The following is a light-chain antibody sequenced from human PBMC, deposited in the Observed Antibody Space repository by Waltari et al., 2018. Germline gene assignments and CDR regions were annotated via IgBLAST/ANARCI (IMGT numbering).Light chain of an antibody. V-gene: IGKV3-20*01. CDR1: QSVGRP. CDR3: QHYVRLPVT. J-gene: IGKJ1*01. Sequence: EIVLTQSPGTLSLSPGERATLSCGASQSVGRPLAWYQQKPGRAPRLLLYDASSRATGIPDRFSGSGFGTDFSLTISRLGPEDFAVYYCQHYVRLPVTFGQGTKVEIK. CDR2: DAS.